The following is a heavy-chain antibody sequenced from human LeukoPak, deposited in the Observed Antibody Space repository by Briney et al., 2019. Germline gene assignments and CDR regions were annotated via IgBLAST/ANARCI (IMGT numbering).Heavy chain of an antibody. D-gene: IGHD3-10*01. CDR1: GFTFSNTW. J-gene: IGHJ4*02. Sequence: GGSLRLSCAASGFTFSNTWMNWVRQAPGKGLEWVGRIESKTDGGTTEYAAPVKGRITISRDESKITLHLQMNSLKTEDTAVYYCATLTVRGVINIWAQGTLVTVSS. V-gene: IGHV3-15*04. CDR2: IESKTDGGTT. CDR3: ATLTVRGVINI.